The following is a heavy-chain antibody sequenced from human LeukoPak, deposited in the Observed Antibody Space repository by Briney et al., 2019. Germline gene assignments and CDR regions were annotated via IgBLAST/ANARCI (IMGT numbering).Heavy chain of an antibody. CDR2: IYYSGST. Sequence: SETLSLTCTVSGGSISSYYWSWIRQPPGKGLEWIGYIYYSGSTNYNPSLKSRVTISVDTSKNQFSLKLSSVTAADTAVYYCARDYCSSTSCYTPDYWGQGTLVTVSS. J-gene: IGHJ4*02. CDR1: GGSISSYY. V-gene: IGHV4-59*12. D-gene: IGHD2-2*02. CDR3: ARDYCSSTSCYTPDY.